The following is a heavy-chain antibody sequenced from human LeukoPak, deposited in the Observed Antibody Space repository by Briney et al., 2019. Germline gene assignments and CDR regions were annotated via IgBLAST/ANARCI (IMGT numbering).Heavy chain of an antibody. V-gene: IGHV3-9*01. J-gene: IGHJ4*02. CDR2: ISWNSGSI. D-gene: IGHD1-14*01. CDR1: GLTFDDYA. Sequence: PGGSLRLSCAASGLTFDDYAMHWVRQAPGKGLEWVSGISWNSGSIGYADSVKGRFTISRDNAKNSLYLQMNSLRAEDTAVYYCARGSEGDYFDYWGQGTLVTVSS. CDR3: ARGSEGDYFDY.